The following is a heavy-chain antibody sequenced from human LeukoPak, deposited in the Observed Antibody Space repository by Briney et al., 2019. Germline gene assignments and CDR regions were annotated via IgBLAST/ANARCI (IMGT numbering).Heavy chain of an antibody. CDR1: GGSFSGYY. Sequence: PSETLSLTCAVYGGSFSGYYWSWIRQPPGKGLEWIGEINHSGSTNYNPSLKSRVTISVDTYKNQFSLKLSSVTAADTAVYYCARGRVLLWFGERSNWFDPWGQGTLVTVSS. D-gene: IGHD3-10*01. CDR3: ARGRVLLWFGERSNWFDP. V-gene: IGHV4-34*01. J-gene: IGHJ5*02. CDR2: INHSGST.